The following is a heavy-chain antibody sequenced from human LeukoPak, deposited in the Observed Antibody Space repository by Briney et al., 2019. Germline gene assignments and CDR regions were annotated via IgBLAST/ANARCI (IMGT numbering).Heavy chain of an antibody. Sequence: PGGSLRLSCAASGFTFSSYAMTWVRQAPGKGLEWVSGISGSGDGTYYADSVKGRFTISRDNSKNTVYLQMNNLKTEDTAVYYCARVIGWSLFDCWGQGTLVTVSS. CDR2: ISGSGDGT. V-gene: IGHV3-23*01. CDR3: ARVIGWSLFDC. CDR1: GFTFSSYA. D-gene: IGHD2-15*01. J-gene: IGHJ4*02.